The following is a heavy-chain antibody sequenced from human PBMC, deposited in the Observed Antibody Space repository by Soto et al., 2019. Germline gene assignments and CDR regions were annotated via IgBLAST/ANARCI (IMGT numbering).Heavy chain of an antibody. CDR3: AKGASTTVFAFNDY. V-gene: IGHV3-9*01. CDR1: GCTFDDYA. CDR2: ISWNSGNL. J-gene: IGHJ4*02. Sequence: EVQLAESGGGLVQPGRSLRLSCAASGCTFDDYAMHWVRQGPGKGLEWVSSISWNSGNLGYADSVKGRFTISRDNAKNSLYLQMNSLRGEDTALYYCAKGASTTVFAFNDYWGQGTLVTVSS. D-gene: IGHD4-17*01.